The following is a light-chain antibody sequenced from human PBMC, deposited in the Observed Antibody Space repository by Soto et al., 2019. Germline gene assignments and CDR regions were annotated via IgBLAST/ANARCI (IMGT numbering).Light chain of an antibody. CDR1: NIGSKS. J-gene: IGLJ1*01. CDR2: DDS. CDR3: QSYDSSLSEDV. V-gene: IGLV3-21*02. Sequence: SYELTQPPSVSVAPGQTARITCGGNNIGSKSVHWYQQKPGQAPVLVVYDDSDRPSGIPERFSGSKSGTSASLAITGLQAEDEADYYCQSYDSSLSEDVFGTGTKVTVL.